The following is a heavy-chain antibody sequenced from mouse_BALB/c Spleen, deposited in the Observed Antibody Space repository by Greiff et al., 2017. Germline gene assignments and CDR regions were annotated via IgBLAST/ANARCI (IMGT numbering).Heavy chain of an antibody. D-gene: IGHD1-1*01. V-gene: IGHV1-7*01. J-gene: IGHJ2*01. Sequence: QVQLQQSGAELAKPGASVKMSCKASGYTFTSYWMHWVKQRPGQGLEWIGYINPSTGYTEYNQKFKDQATLTADKSSSTAYMQLSSLTSEDSAVYYCARSDRTEFDYWGQGTTLTVSA. CDR2: INPSTGYT. CDR1: GYTFTSYW. CDR3: ARSDRTEFDY.